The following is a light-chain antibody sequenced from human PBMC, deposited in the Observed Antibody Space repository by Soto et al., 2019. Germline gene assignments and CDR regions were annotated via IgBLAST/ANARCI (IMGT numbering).Light chain of an antibody. CDR1: SSDVGAYNY. Sequence: QSALTQPPSASGSLGQSVTISCTGTSSDVGAYNYVSWYQQHPGKAPKLMIYEVSKRPSGVPDRFSGSKSGNTASLTVSGLQAEDEAEYYCSSYAGSNKSVFGTGTKVPVL. V-gene: IGLV2-8*01. CDR2: EVS. CDR3: SSYAGSNKSV. J-gene: IGLJ1*01.